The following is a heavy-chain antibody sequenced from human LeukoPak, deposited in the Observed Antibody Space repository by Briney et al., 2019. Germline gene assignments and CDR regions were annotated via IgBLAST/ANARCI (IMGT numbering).Heavy chain of an antibody. CDR3: ARGRRSDIVTGRLFDY. D-gene: IGHD3-9*01. CDR1: GYTFTGYY. V-gene: IGHV1-2*02. CDR2: INPDSGGT. Sequence: ASVKVSCKASGYTFTGYYIHWARQAPGQGLEWMGWINPDSGGTKCAQKFQGRVTMTRDTSISTAYMELSRLRSDDTAVYYCARGRRSDIVTGRLFDYWGQGTLVTVSS. J-gene: IGHJ4*02.